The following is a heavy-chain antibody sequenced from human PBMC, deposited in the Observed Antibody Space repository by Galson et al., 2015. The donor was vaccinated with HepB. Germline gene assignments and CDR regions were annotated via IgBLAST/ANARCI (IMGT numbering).Heavy chain of an antibody. CDR2: ISGSGGST. CDR1: GFTFSNYA. Sequence: SLRLSCAASGFTFSNYAMTWVRQSPGKGLEWVSGISGSGGSTHYADSVKGRFTISRDNSKNTLYLQMNSLRAEDTAVYYCAKGGGGGFFDYWGQGTLVTVSS. J-gene: IGHJ4*02. V-gene: IGHV3-23*01. D-gene: IGHD2-15*01. CDR3: AKGGGGGFFDY.